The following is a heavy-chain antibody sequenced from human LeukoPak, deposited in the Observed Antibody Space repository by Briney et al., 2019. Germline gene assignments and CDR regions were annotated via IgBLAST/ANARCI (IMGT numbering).Heavy chain of an antibody. Sequence: SETLSLTCTVSGGSISSYYWSWIRQPPGKGLEWIGYIFYSGSTNYNPSLKSRVTISVDTSKNQFSLKLSSVTAADAAVYYCARDRATFDYWGQGTLVTVSS. CDR3: ARDRATFDY. V-gene: IGHV4-59*01. J-gene: IGHJ4*02. CDR1: GGSISSYY. CDR2: IFYSGST.